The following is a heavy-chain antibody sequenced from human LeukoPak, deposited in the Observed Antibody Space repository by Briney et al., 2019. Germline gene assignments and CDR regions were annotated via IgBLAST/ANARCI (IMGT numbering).Heavy chain of an antibody. J-gene: IGHJ4*02. V-gene: IGHV1-8*03. CDR2: MNPNSGNT. Sequence: ASVKVSCKASGYTFTSYGISWVRQATGQGLEWMGWMNPNSGNTGYAQKFQGRVTITRNTSISTAYMELSSLRSEDTAVYYCARVGATKGYYFDYWGQGTLVTVSS. CDR3: ARVGATKGYYFDY. D-gene: IGHD1-26*01. CDR1: GYTFTSYG.